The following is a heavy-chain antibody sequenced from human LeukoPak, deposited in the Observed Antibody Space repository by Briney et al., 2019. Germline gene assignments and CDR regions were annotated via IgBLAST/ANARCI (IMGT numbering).Heavy chain of an antibody. CDR3: AREDDTIADNTFDI. CDR1: GGSFSGYY. V-gene: IGHV4-34*01. CDR2: INHSGST. D-gene: IGHD6-13*01. Sequence: SETLSLTCSVYGGSFSGYYWSWIRQPPGKGLEWIGEINHSGSTNHNPSLKSRVTISVDTSKNHFSLKVHSVTAADTAVYYCAREDDTIADNTFDIWGQGTVVTVSS. J-gene: IGHJ3*02.